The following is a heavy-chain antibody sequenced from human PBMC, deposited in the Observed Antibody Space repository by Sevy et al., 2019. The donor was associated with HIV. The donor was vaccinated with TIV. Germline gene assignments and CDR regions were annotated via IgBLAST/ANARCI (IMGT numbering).Heavy chain of an antibody. CDR2: ISYDGTDN. D-gene: IGHD6-19*01. Sequence: GGSLRLSCAASGFTFSSFAMHWVRQAPGKGLDWVTFISYDGTDNYYADSMKGRFTISRDNSKNTLDLQMNSLRPEDTAIYYCARDGVSSGWYRGYYFDNWGQGTLVTVSS. J-gene: IGHJ4*02. V-gene: IGHV3-30*04. CDR1: GFTFSSFA. CDR3: ARDGVSSGWYRGYYFDN.